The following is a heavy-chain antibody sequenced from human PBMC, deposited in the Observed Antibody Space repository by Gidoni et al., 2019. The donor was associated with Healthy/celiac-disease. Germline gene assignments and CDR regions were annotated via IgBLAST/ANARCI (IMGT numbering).Heavy chain of an antibody. D-gene: IGHD5-18*01. J-gene: IGHJ4*02. CDR3: ARGDSDTAMVTGYFDY. CDR2: ICDDGSNK. CDR1: GFTFRSYG. V-gene: IGHV3-33*01. Sequence: QVQLVEAGGGVVQPGRYMRHSGAASGFTFRSYGMHWVRQAPGKGLEWVAVICDDGSNKYYADSVKGRFTISRDNSKNTLYLQMNSLRAEDTAVYYCARGDSDTAMVTGYFDYWGQGTLVTVSS.